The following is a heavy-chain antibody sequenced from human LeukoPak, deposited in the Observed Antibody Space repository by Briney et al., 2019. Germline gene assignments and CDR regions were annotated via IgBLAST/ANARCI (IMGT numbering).Heavy chain of an antibody. CDR2: IYYSGTT. V-gene: IGHV4-59*01. D-gene: IGHD6-19*01. CDR1: GGSISSYY. Sequence: SETLSLTCSVSGGSISSYYWSWIRQPPGKGLEWIGYIYYSGTTNYNPSLKSRVTISVDTSKNQFSLKLSSVTAADTAVYYCARGSGWYFYWGQGTLVSVSS. J-gene: IGHJ4*02. CDR3: ARGSGWYFY.